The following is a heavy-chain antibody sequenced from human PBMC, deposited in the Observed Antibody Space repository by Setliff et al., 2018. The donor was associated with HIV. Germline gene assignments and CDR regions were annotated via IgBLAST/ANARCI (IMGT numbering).Heavy chain of an antibody. D-gene: IGHD3-3*01. Sequence: GGSLRLSCAASGFIFSEHYMSWIRQAPGKGLEWVSYISSGGTILHYADSVKGRFTISRDNAKNSLYLQMNSLRAEDTAVYYCARDSRPRSGFWVSDYYYYMDVWGKGTTGTVS. CDR2: ISSGGTIL. J-gene: IGHJ6*03. V-gene: IGHV3-11*01. CDR1: GFIFSEHY. CDR3: ARDSRPRSGFWVSDYYYYMDV.